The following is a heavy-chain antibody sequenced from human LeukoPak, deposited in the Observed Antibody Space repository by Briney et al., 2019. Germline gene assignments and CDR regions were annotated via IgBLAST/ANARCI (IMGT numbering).Heavy chain of an antibody. CDR2: INTDGGTT. CDR1: GVTFSTDC. CDR3: AREIIGGAEWDAFDI. V-gene: IGHV3-74*01. J-gene: IGHJ3*02. D-gene: IGHD3-16*01. Sequence: GGSLRLSCAASGVTFSTDCMYCVRETPGEGLWWGSRINTDGGTTAYADSVKRRFTISRDTAKNTLDMQTNSLRAENTAVYYSAREIIGGAEWDAFDIWGQGTMVTVSS.